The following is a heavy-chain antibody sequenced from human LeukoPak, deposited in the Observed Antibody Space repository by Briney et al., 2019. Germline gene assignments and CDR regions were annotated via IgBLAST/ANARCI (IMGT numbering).Heavy chain of an antibody. J-gene: IGHJ4*02. Sequence: PGGSLTLSCAASGCTFTNAWMSWVRQAPARGLEWVGLVKSESDGGTAVYAAPVKGRFTISRDDSKNTLYLQMNSLKTEDTAVYYCATGYGSGNACDYWGQGTLVTVSS. CDR1: GCTFTNAW. CDR3: ATGYGSGNACDY. D-gene: IGHD3-10*01. CDR2: VKSESDGGTA. V-gene: IGHV3-15*01.